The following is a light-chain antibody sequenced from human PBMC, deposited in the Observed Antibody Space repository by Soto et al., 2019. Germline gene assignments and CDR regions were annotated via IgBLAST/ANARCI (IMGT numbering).Light chain of an antibody. CDR3: SSYTSSSWV. J-gene: IGLJ3*02. CDR2: DFS. Sequence: QSALTQPASVSGSPGQSITISCTGTSSDVGGYNYVSWYQQHPGKAPKLMIYDFSYRPSGVSNRFSGSKSGNTASLTISGLQAEDEADYYCSSYTSSSWVFGGGTQLTVL. CDR1: SSDVGGYNY. V-gene: IGLV2-14*03.